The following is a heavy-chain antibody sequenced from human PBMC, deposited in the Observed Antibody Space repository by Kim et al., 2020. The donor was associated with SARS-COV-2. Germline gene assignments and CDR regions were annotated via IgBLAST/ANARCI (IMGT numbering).Heavy chain of an antibody. Sequence: YAQKFQGWVTMTRDTSISTAYMELSRLRSDDTAVYYCARPAYSGYDYYFDDWGQGTLVTVSS. V-gene: IGHV1-2*04. D-gene: IGHD5-12*01. CDR3: ARPAYSGYDYYFDD. J-gene: IGHJ4*02.